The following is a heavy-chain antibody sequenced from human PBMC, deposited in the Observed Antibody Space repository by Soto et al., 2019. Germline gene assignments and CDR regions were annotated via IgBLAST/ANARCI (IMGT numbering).Heavy chain of an antibody. J-gene: IGHJ4*02. D-gene: IGHD6-13*01. Sequence: QVQLVESGGGVVQPGRSLSLSCAASGFTFSSYGMHWVRQAPGKGLEWVAVILYDGSNKYYADSVKGRFTISRDNSKNTLYLQMNSLRSEDTAVYYCARPGIAAAGTIYWGQGTLVTVSS. CDR1: GFTFSSYG. V-gene: IGHV3-33*05. CDR3: ARPGIAAAGTIY. CDR2: ILYDGSNK.